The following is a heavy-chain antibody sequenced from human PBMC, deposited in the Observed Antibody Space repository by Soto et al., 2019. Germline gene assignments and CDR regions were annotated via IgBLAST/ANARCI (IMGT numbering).Heavy chain of an antibody. CDR3: AIVPDY. V-gene: IGHV4-30-2*01. CDR1: GGAISSGGYS. D-gene: IGHD2-2*01. Sequence: QLQLQESGSGLVKPSQTLSLTCAVSGGAISSGGYSWSWIRQPPGKVLEWIGYMYHSGSTYYNPSLKSRVTILIDSLTKKLALQLSSVTAADTAVYYCAIVPDYWGPGILVTVSS. CDR2: MYHSGST. J-gene: IGHJ4*02.